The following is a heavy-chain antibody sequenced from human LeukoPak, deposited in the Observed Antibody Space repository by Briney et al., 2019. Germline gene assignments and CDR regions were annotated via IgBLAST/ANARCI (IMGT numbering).Heavy chain of an antibody. D-gene: IGHD3-3*01. Sequence: SQTLSLTCTVSGGSISSGGYYWSWIRQHPGKGLEWIGYIYYSGSTNYNPSLKSRVTISVDTSKNQFSLKLSSVTAADTAVYYCARHGYYDFWSGYSGDAFDIWGQGTMVTVSS. CDR2: IYYSGST. CDR3: ARHGYYDFWSGYSGDAFDI. V-gene: IGHV4-31*03. J-gene: IGHJ3*02. CDR1: GGSISSGGYY.